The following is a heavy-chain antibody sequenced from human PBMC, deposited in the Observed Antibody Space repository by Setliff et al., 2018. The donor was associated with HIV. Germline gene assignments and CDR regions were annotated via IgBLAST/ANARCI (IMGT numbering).Heavy chain of an antibody. V-gene: IGHV1-2*06. J-gene: IGHJ4*02. CDR2: INPNSRGT. CDR3: ARGVHTTPYYFDY. Sequence: ASVKVSCKASGYTFTGYYIHWVRQAPGQGLEWMGRINPNSRGTNYAQKFQGRVTMTMDTSISTACMELSSLRSDDTAVYYCARGVHTTPYYFDYWGQGTLVTVSS. D-gene: IGHD1-1*01. CDR1: GYTFTGYY.